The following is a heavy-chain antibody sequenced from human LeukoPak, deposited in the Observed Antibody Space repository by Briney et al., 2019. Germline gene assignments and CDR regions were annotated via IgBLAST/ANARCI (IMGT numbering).Heavy chain of an antibody. D-gene: IGHD2-15*01. CDR1: GFTFSNYE. J-gene: IGHJ5*02. Sequence: GESLKISCAASGFTFSNYEMNWVRQAPGKGLEWISYISSSGSTIYYVDSVKGRFTISRDNAKNSLFLQMNSLRAEDTAVYYCAREGAPATNRYNWFDPWGQGTLVTVSS. V-gene: IGHV3-48*03. CDR3: AREGAPATNRYNWFDP. CDR2: ISSSGSTI.